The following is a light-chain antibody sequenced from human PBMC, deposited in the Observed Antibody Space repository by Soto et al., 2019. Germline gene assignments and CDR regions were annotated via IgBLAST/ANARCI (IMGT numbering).Light chain of an antibody. CDR2: DAS. J-gene: IGKJ1*01. Sequence: EIVLTQSPATLSLSPGERATLSCRASQSVSSYLAWYQQKPGQAPRLLIYDASNRATGIPARFSGSGSGTDFTLTISSLEPEDFAVYYCQQRSNWPRWTFGQGTTGDIK. CDR1: QSVSSY. V-gene: IGKV3-11*01. CDR3: QQRSNWPRWT.